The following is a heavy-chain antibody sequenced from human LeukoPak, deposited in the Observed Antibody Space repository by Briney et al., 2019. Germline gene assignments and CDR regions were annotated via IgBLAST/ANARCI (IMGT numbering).Heavy chain of an antibody. Sequence: PGGSLRLSCAASGFTFRSYGMSWVRQAPGKGLEWVSAISGSGGSTYYADSVKGRFTISRDNSKNTLYLQMNSLRAEDTAVYYCAKSPEQPLVWRGWFDPWGQGTLVTVSS. CDR2: ISGSGGST. CDR3: AKSPEQPLVWRGWFDP. D-gene: IGHD6-13*01. V-gene: IGHV3-23*01. J-gene: IGHJ5*02. CDR1: GFTFRSYG.